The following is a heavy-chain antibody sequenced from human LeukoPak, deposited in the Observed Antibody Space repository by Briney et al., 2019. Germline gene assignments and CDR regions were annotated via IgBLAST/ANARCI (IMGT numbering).Heavy chain of an antibody. CDR2: IKSKTDGGTT. CDR3: TTDLWYYYGSGSSVCDY. D-gene: IGHD3-10*01. Sequence: GGSLRLSCAASGFTFSNAWMSWVRQAPGKGLEWVGRIKSKTDGGTTDYAAPVKGRFTISRDDSKNTLYLQMNSLKTEDTAVYYCTTDLWYYYGSGSSVCDYWGQGTLVTVSS. V-gene: IGHV3-15*01. J-gene: IGHJ4*02. CDR1: GFTFSNAW.